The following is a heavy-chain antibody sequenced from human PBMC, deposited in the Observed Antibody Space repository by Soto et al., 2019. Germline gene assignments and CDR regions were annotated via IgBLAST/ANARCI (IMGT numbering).Heavy chain of an antibody. CDR1: GYTFTAYY. V-gene: IGHV1-2*02. CDR3: ARGSVASAAGRTGMDV. Sequence: GASVEVSCKASGYTFTAYYIHWVRQAPGQEFEWMGWIRPNGGSTDFAREFQGRFTMTWDTSLSTAYMALSSRRSDDTAVYYCARGSVASAAGRTGMDVWGQGTTVTVSS. J-gene: IGHJ6*02. D-gene: IGHD6-13*01. CDR2: IRPNGGST.